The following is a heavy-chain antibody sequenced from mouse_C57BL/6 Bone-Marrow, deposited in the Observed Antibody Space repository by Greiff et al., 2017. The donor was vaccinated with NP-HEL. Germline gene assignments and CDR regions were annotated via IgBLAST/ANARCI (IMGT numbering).Heavy chain of an antibody. CDR1: GYTFTDYY. CDR3: ARGLRRYYFDY. D-gene: IGHD1-1*01. Sequence: DVKLVESGPVLVKPGASVKMSCKASGYTFTDYYMNWVKQSHGKSLEWIGVINPYNGGTSYNQKFKGKATLTVDKSSSTAYMELNSLTSEDSAVYYCARGLRRYYFDYWGQGTTLTVSS. CDR2: INPYNGGT. V-gene: IGHV1-19*01. J-gene: IGHJ2*01.